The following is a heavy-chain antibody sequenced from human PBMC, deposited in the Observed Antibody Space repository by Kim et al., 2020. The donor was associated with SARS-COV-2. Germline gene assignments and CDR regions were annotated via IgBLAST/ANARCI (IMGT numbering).Heavy chain of an antibody. D-gene: IGHD6-19*01. CDR1: GFTVSSNY. J-gene: IGHJ5*02. CDR2: IYSGGST. CDR3: ARDTIRYSSGWPGGWFDP. Sequence: GGSLRLSCAASGFTVSSNYMSWVRQAPGKGLEWVSVIYSGGSTYYADSVKGRFTISRDNSKNTLYLQMNSLRAEDTAVYYCARDTIRYSSGWPGGWFDPWGQGTLVTVSS. V-gene: IGHV3-66*01.